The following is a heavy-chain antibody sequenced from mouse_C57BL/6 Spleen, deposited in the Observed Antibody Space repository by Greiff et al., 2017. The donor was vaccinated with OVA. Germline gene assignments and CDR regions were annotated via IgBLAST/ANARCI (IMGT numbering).Heavy chain of an antibody. CDR3: ARWSYGSSYRDEAWFAY. V-gene: IGHV1-55*01. Sequence: QVQLQQPGAELVKPGASVKMSCKASGYTFTSYWITWVKQRPGQGLEWIGDIYPGSGSTNYNEKFKSKATLTVDTSSSTAYMQLSSLTSEDSAVYYCARWSYGSSYRDEAWFAYWGQGTLVTVSA. J-gene: IGHJ3*01. D-gene: IGHD1-1*01. CDR1: GYTFTSYW. CDR2: IYPGSGST.